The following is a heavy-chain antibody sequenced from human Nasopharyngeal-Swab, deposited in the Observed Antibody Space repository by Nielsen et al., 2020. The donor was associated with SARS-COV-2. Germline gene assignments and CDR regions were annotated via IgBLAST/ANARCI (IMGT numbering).Heavy chain of an antibody. CDR3: ARDKGLRFLEWLPLKGFTGWFDP. V-gene: IGHV1-69*06. J-gene: IGHJ5*02. Sequence: SVKVSCKASGGTFSSYAISWVRQAPGQGLEWKGGTSPIFGTANHAQKFQGRVTITADKSTSTAYMELSSLRSEDTAVYYCARDKGLRFLEWLPLKGFTGWFDPWGQGTLGTVSS. CDR2: TSPIFGTA. CDR1: GGTFSSYA. D-gene: IGHD3-3*01.